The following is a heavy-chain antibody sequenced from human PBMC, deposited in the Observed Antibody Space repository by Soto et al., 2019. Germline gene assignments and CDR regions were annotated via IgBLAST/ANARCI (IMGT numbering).Heavy chain of an antibody. CDR2: ISAYNGNT. CDR1: GYTFTSYG. Sequence: ASVKVSCKASGYTFTSYGISWVRQAPGQGLEWMGWISAYNGNTNYAQKLQGRVTMTTDTSTSTAYMELRSLRSDDTAVYYCARDFGYCSSTSCYTPYSYYGMDVWGQGTTVTVSS. CDR3: ARDFGYCSSTSCYTPYSYYGMDV. V-gene: IGHV1-18*04. D-gene: IGHD2-2*02. J-gene: IGHJ6*02.